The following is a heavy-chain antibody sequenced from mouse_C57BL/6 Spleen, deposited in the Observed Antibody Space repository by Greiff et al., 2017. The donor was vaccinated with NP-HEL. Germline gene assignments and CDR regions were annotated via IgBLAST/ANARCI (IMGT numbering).Heavy chain of an antibody. CDR1: GFTFTDYY. J-gene: IGHJ2*01. D-gene: IGHD1-1*01. CDR3: ASHYYGSRPFDY. CDR2: IRNKANGYTT. V-gene: IGHV7-3*01. Sequence: EVKLVESGGGLVQPGGSLSLSCAASGFTFTDYYMSWVRQPPGKALEWLGFIRNKANGYTTEYSASVKGRFTISRDNYQSILYLQMNALRAEDSATDFCASHYYGSRPFDYWGQGTTLTVSS.